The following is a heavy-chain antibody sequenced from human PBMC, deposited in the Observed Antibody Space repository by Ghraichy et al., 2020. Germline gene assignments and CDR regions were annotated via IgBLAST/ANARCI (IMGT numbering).Heavy chain of an antibody. D-gene: IGHD2-15*01. V-gene: IGHV4-34*01. Sequence: SETLSLTCAVYGGSFSHYYWSWIRQPPGKGLEWIGEINHSGSTNYNPSLKSRVTISVDTSKNQFSLKLSSVTAADTAVYYCAKAYCSGGSCYHDYWGQGTLVTVSS. CDR1: GGSFSHYY. J-gene: IGHJ4*02. CDR3: AKAYCSGGSCYHDY. CDR2: INHSGST.